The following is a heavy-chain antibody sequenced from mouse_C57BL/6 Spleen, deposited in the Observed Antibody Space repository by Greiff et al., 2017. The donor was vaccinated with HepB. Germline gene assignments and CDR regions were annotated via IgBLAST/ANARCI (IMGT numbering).Heavy chain of an antibody. J-gene: IGHJ4*01. D-gene: IGHD2-4*01. Sequence: QVQLQQPGAELVMPGASVKLSCKASGYTFTSYWMHWVKQRPGQGLEWIGEIDPSDSYTNYNQKFKGKSTLTVDKSSSTAYMQLSSLTSEDSAVYYCARGDDYDRAMDYWGQRTSVTVSS. CDR1: GYTFTSYW. V-gene: IGHV1-69*01. CDR2: IDPSDSYT. CDR3: ARGDDYDRAMDY.